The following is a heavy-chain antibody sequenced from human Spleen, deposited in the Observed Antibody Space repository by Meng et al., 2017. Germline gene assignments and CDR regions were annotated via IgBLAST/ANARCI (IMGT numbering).Heavy chain of an antibody. V-gene: IGHV1-2*06. CDR2: IIPNSGDT. D-gene: IGHD2-21*01. J-gene: IGHJ4*02. CDR3: VRDENISLGKLFGDY. Sequence: QVRLCTSGAEGKEPGASVKVSCKPSGYPFTAYYIHWVRQAPGQGLEWMGHIIPNSGDTLYAPKFQGRVSMTADTSIGTAYVELSGLRSDDTAIYYCVRDENISLGKLFGDYWGQGTLVTVSS. CDR1: GYPFTAYY.